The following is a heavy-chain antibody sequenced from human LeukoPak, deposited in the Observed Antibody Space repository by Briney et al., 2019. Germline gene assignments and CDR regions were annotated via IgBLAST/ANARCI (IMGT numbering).Heavy chain of an antibody. J-gene: IGHJ4*02. CDR1: GGSISSGGYY. V-gene: IGHV4-31*03. CDR2: IYYSGST. Sequence: SETLSLTCTVSGGSISSGGYYWSWIRQHPGKGLEWIGYIYYSGSTYYNPSLKSRVTISVDTSKNQFSLKLSSVTAADTAVYYCARVNNLYYYDSSGYNTHSFDYWGQGTLVTVSS. CDR3: ARVNNLYYYDSSGYNTHSFDY. D-gene: IGHD3-22*01.